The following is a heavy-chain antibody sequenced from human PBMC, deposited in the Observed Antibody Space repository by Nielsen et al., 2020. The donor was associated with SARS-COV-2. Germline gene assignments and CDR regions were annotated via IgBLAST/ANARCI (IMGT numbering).Heavy chain of an antibody. Sequence: WVRQAPGQGREWMGIINPSGGSTSYAQKFQGRVTMTRDTSTSTVYMELSSLRSEDTAVYYCARDSFPHTFRSGPYYYGMDVWGQGTTVTVSS. V-gene: IGHV1-46*01. CDR2: INPSGGST. D-gene: IGHD3-3*01. CDR3: ARDSFPHTFRSGPYYYGMDV. J-gene: IGHJ6*02.